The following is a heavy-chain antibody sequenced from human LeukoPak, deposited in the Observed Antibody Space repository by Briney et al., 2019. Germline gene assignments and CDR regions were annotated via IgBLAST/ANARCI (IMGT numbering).Heavy chain of an antibody. J-gene: IGHJ4*02. Sequence: ASVKVSCKASGYTFTSYGISWVRQAPGQGLEWMGWISAYNGNTNYAQKLQGRVTMTTDTSTSTAYMELRSLRSDDTAVYYCARTLGGEMQGGPHDYDFWSGSDYWGQGTLVTVSS. V-gene: IGHV1-18*01. D-gene: IGHD3-3*01. CDR2: ISAYNGNT. CDR1: GYTFTSYG. CDR3: ARTLGGEMQGGPHDYDFWSGSDY.